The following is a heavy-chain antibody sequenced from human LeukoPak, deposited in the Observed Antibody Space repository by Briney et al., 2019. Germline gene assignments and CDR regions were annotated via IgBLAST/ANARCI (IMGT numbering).Heavy chain of an antibody. CDR3: ARLTAREVDY. Sequence: SETLSLTCTVSGGSISSTSYYWGWIRQPPGKGLEWIGSIYYSGSTYYNLSLKIRVTISVDTSKNQFSLKLSSVPAADTAVYYCARLTAREVDYWGQGTLVTVSS. J-gene: IGHJ4*02. CDR1: GGSISSTSYY. CDR2: IYYSGST. V-gene: IGHV4-39*01.